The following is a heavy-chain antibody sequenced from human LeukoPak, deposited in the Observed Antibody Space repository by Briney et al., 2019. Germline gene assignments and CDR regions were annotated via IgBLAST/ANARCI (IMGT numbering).Heavy chain of an antibody. CDR1: GFTFGSYS. Sequence: GGSLRLSCAASGFTFGSYSMNWVRQAPGKGLEWVSYISSSRYTIYYADSVKGRFTISRDNAKNSLFLQMNSLRAEDTAVYYCARDLIAPTGYYYMDVWGKGTTVTVSS. J-gene: IGHJ6*03. CDR3: ARDLIAPTGYYYMDV. CDR2: ISSSRYTI. V-gene: IGHV3-48*01. D-gene: IGHD6-13*01.